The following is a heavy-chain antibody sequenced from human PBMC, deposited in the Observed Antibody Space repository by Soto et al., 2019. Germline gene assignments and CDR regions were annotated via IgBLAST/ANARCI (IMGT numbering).Heavy chain of an antibody. CDR1: GYTFTSYG. V-gene: IGHV1-18*01. Sequence: ASVKVSCKASGYTFTSYGISWVRQAPGQGLEWMGWISAYNGNTNYAQKLQGRVTMTTDTSTSTAYMELRSLRSDDTAVYYCVRDCSSTSCYADWFDSWGQETPLTVCS. CDR3: VRDCSSTSCYADWFDS. J-gene: IGHJ5*02. CDR2: ISAYNGNT. D-gene: IGHD2-2*01.